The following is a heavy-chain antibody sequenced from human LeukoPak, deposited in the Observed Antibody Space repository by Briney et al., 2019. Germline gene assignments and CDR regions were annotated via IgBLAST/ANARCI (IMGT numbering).Heavy chain of an antibody. CDR2: FYYSGRT. D-gene: IGHD2-8*01. CDR1: GASIRTTNYF. Sequence: SETLSLTCTVSGASIRTTNYFWGWIRQPPGKGLEWIGGFYYSGRTSHNPSLKSRVTMFVDTSKNQFSLKLTAVTAADTAVYYCARLNGEDAFDIWGQGTLVIVSS. CDR3: ARLNGEDAFDI. V-gene: IGHV4-39*01. J-gene: IGHJ3*02.